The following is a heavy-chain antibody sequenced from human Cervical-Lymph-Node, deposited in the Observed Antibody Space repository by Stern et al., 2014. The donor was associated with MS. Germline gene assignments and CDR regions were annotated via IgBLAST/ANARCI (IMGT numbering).Heavy chain of an antibody. CDR3: ATDIGGYNSY. CDR2: TNPDGSVI. V-gene: IGHV3-74*01. CDR1: GFTFSSYW. D-gene: IGHD5-24*01. J-gene: IGHJ4*02. Sequence: EVQLVQSGGGLVQPGGSLRLSCTASGFTFSSYWMHWVRQVTGKGPVWVSRTNPDGSVINYADSVKGRFTISRDNAKNTLYLQMNSLRAEDTAVYYCATDIGGYNSYWGQGTLVTVSS.